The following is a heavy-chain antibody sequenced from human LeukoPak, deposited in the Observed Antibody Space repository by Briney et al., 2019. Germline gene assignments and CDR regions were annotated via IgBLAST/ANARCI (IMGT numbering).Heavy chain of an antibody. CDR1: GYTFTSYG. Sequence: ASVKVSCKASGYTFTSYGISWVRQAPGQGLEWMGWISAYNGNTNYAQKLQGRVTMTTDTSTSTAYMELRSLRSDDMAVYYCARKYYYDSSGYANSFIWEPYYFDYWGQGTLVTVSS. V-gene: IGHV1-18*03. D-gene: IGHD3-22*01. CDR3: ARKYYYDSSGYANSFIWEPYYFDY. CDR2: ISAYNGNT. J-gene: IGHJ4*02.